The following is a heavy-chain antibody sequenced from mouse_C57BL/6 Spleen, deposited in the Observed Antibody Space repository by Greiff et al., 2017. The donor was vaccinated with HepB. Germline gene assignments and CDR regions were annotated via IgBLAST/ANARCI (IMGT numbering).Heavy chain of an antibody. D-gene: IGHD2-14*01. CDR2: ISSGGSYT. CDR3: ARHGVRRYFDV. Sequence: EVQGVESGGDLVKPGGSLKLSCAASGFTFSSYGMSWVRQTPDKRLEWVATISSGGSYTYYPDSVKGRFTISRDNAKNTLYLQMSSLKSEDTAMYYCARHGVRRYFDVWGTGTTVTVSS. J-gene: IGHJ1*03. V-gene: IGHV5-6*01. CDR1: GFTFSSYG.